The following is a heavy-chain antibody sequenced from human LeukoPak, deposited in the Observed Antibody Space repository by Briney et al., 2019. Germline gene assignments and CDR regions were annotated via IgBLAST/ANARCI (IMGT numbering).Heavy chain of an antibody. V-gene: IGHV4-61*02. CDR2: VYSTGIT. Sequence: PSETLSLTCTVSGGSISSGSYFWSWIRQPAGKGLEWIGRVYSTGITNYSPSLKGRVTISVDTSKNQFSLNLTSVTAADTAVYYCARDRGDLDYWGQGTLVTVSS. J-gene: IGHJ4*02. CDR3: ARDRGDLDY. CDR1: GGSISSGSYF.